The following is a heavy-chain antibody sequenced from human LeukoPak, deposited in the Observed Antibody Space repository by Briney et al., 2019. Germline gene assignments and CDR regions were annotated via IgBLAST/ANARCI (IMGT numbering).Heavy chain of an antibody. Sequence: GGSLRLSCAASGFTVSSNYMSWVRQAPGKGLEWVSVIYSGGSTYYADSVKGRFTISRHNSKNTLYLQMNSLRAEDTAVYYCARGGYDSSGNPDYWGQGTLVAVSS. CDR1: GFTVSSNY. CDR2: IYSGGST. J-gene: IGHJ4*02. CDR3: ARGGYDSSGNPDY. V-gene: IGHV3-53*04. D-gene: IGHD3-22*01.